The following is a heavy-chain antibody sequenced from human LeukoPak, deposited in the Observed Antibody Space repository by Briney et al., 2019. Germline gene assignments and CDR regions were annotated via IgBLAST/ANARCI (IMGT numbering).Heavy chain of an antibody. J-gene: IGHJ3*02. V-gene: IGHV3-64*01. D-gene: IGHD2-21*02. CDR3: ARAECGGDCYLYAFEI. CDR2: ISSNGGST. Sequence: PGGSLRLSCAAPGFTFSSYAMHWVRQAPGKGLEYVSAISSNGGSTYYANSVKGRFTISRDNSKNTLYLQMGSLRAEDMAVYYCARAECGGDCYLYAFEIWGQGTMVTVSS. CDR1: GFTFSSYA.